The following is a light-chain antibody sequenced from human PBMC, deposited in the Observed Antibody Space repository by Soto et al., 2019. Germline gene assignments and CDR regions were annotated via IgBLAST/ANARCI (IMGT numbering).Light chain of an antibody. Sequence: SVMPYSPDSLPVSLGERAPVNRKSLQRVSSNNKQYLDWFQKKKGKPPKLLIYWASTRGSGVPERLSGSGYGTDLTITINNMKDEDVEVYYCQQYHSDTITFGQGTRLEIK. V-gene: IGKV4-1*01. J-gene: IGKJ5*01. CDR1: QRVSSNNKQY. CDR2: WAS. CDR3: QQYHSDTIT.